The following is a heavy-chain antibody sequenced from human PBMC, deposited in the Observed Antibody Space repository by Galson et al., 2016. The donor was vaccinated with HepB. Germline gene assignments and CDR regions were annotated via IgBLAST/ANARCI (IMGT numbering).Heavy chain of an antibody. CDR3: ARDRGSKSSKGYGMDV. CDR1: GYTFINYN. Sequence: SVKVSCKASGYTFINYNMHWVRQAPGQGLEWMGIGNPRTGSTSYAQKFQDRVTVTRDTSTSTVYMELSSLRSEDTAVYYCARDRGSKSSKGYGMDVWGQGTTVTVSS. CDR2: GNPRTGST. J-gene: IGHJ6*02. V-gene: IGHV1-46*01. D-gene: IGHD3-10*01.